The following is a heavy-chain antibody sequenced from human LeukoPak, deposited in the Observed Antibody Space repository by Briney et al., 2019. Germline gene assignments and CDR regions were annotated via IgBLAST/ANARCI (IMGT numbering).Heavy chain of an antibody. CDR1: GYTFTSYY. Sequence: ASVKVSCKASGYTFTSYYMHWVRQAPGQGLEWMGIINPSGGSTSYAQKFQGRVTMTRDMSTSTAYMELRSLRSDDTAVYYCARAGHRKYYYDNAYDYWGQGTLVTVSS. D-gene: IGHD3-22*01. V-gene: IGHV1-46*01. CDR2: INPSGGST. CDR3: ARAGHRKYYYDNAYDY. J-gene: IGHJ4*02.